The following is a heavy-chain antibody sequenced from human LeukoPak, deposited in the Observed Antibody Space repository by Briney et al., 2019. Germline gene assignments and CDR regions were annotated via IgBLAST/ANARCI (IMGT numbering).Heavy chain of an antibody. CDR3: AKERSLEIAVAGTIFDY. D-gene: IGHD6-19*01. CDR2: IYSGGDT. J-gene: IGHJ4*02. CDR1: GFTVSSNY. V-gene: IGHV3-66*01. Sequence: PGGSLRLSCAASGFTVSSNYMGWVRQAPGKGLEWVSVIYSGGDTYYADSVKGRLTISRDNSKNMIYLEISSLKAEDTAVYYCAKERSLEIAVAGTIFDYWGQGTLVTVSS.